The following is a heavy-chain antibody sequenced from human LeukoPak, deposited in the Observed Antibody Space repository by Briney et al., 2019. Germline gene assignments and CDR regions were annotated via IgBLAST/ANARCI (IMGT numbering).Heavy chain of an antibody. D-gene: IGHD2-15*01. Sequence: ASVKVSCEASGYTFTSYYMHWVRQAPGQGLEWMGIISPSGASTSYAQKFQGRVTMTRDMSTSTVYMELSSLISEDTAVYYCARGSSRGPRDAFDFWGQGTMVTLSS. CDR1: GYTFTSYY. CDR3: ARGSSRGPRDAFDF. CDR2: ISPSGAST. V-gene: IGHV1-46*01. J-gene: IGHJ3*01.